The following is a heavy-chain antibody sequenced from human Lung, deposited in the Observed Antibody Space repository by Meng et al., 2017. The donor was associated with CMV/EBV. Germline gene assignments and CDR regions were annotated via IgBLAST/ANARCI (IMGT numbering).Heavy chain of an antibody. V-gene: IGHV1-2*02. CDR3: ARDRYIRVGAPGDY. CDR2: INPNSGGT. CDR1: GYTFTSYG. J-gene: IGHJ4*02. D-gene: IGHD1-26*01. Sequence: ASXXVSXKASGYTFTSYGISWVRQAPGQGLEWMGWINPNSGGTNYAQKFQGRVTMTRDTSISKAYMELSRLRSDDTAVYYCARDRYIRVGAPGDYWGQGTLVTVSS.